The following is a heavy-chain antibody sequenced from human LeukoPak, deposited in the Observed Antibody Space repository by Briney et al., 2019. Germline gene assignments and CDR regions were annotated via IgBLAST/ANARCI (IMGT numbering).Heavy chain of an antibody. J-gene: IGHJ4*02. CDR3: AREGGRRDFDY. CDR2: ISTSGSYV. Sequence: PGGSLRLSCAASGLTFNPYTMNWVRQAPGKGLEWVSSISTSGSYVYYADSVKGRFTISRDNAKNSLYLQMNSLRAEDTAVYYCAREGGRRDFDYWGQGTLVTVSS. D-gene: IGHD1-14*01. CDR1: GLTFNPYT. V-gene: IGHV3-21*01.